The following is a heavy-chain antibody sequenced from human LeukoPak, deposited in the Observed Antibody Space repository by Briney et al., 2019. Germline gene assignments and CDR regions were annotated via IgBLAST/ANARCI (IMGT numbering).Heavy chain of an antibody. CDR2: IYYSGST. D-gene: IGHD3-9*01. CDR3: AREDYDILTGVDY. V-gene: IGHV4-30-4*01. J-gene: IGHJ4*02. CDR1: GGSIASGDYY. Sequence: SQTLSLTCSVSGGSIASGDYYWSWIRQPPGKGLEWIGSIYYSGSTYYNPSLKSRVTTSVDASKNQFSLRLSSVTAADTAVYYCAREDYDILTGVDYWGQGTLVTVSS.